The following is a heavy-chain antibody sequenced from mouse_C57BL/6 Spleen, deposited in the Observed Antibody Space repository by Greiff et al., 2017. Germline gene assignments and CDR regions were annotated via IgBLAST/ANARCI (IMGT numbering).Heavy chain of an antibody. V-gene: IGHV14-2*01. CDR2: IDPEDGET. CDR1: GFNIKDSY. J-gene: IGHJ3*01. Sequence: VQLQQSGAELVKPGASVKLSCTASGFNIKDSYMHWVKQRTEQGLEWIGRIDPEDGETKYAPKFQGKATLTADTSSNTAYLQLSSLTSEDTAVYYCARLTPFAYWGQGTLVTVSA. D-gene: IGHD4-1*01. CDR3: ARLTPFAY.